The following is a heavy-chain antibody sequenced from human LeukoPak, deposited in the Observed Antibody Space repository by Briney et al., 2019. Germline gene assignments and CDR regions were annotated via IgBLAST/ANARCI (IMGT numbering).Heavy chain of an antibody. CDR3: ARHSDVIGAI. CDR2: IYPRDSDT. Sequence: GESLKISCKASGYTFIHEWIGWVRQKSGSGLEWMGMIYPRDSDTRYSPSLQGHVSISADTSINTAYLEWSRLQASDTAIYYYARHSDVIGAIWGQGTLVTASS. CDR1: GYTFIHEW. D-gene: IGHD3-10*01. J-gene: IGHJ4*02. V-gene: IGHV5-51*01.